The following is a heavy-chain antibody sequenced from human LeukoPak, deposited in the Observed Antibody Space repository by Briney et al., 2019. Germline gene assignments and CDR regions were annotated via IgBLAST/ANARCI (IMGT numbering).Heavy chain of an antibody. V-gene: IGHV3-13*04. CDR2: IGTSGDT. D-gene: IGHD4-23*01. Sequence: SGGSLRLSCAASGFTFSSYDMHWVRQATGKGLEWVSVIGTSGDTYYAGSVKGRFTISRENAKNSLYLQMNSLTAGDTAVYYCARDYGGNYRAHIDYWGQGTLVTVSS. CDR1: GFTFSSYD. CDR3: ARDYGGNYRAHIDY. J-gene: IGHJ4*02.